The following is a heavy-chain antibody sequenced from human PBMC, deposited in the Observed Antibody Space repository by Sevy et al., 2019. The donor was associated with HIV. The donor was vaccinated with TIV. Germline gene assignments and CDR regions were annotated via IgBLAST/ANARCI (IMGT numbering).Heavy chain of an antibody. Sequence: GGSLRLSCAASGFTFSSYSMNWVRQAPGKGLEWVSYISASSNYNYYADSLKGRFTNSRDNANTLHYQQMNSLRADDAALYYCARGAGVDCSGSSCYLDFDYWGQGTLVTVSS. D-gene: IGHD2-2*01. CDR2: ISASSNYN. CDR3: ARGAGVDCSGSSCYLDFDY. CDR1: GFTFSSYS. V-gene: IGHV3-21*01. J-gene: IGHJ4*02.